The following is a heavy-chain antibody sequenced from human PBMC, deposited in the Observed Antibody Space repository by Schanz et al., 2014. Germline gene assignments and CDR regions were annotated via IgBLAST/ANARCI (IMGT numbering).Heavy chain of an antibody. J-gene: IGHJ3*01. CDR2: VYMSAAST. D-gene: IGHD5-12*01. CDR1: GFTVSSNY. CDR3: ARDEGRDGYNLAFDV. Sequence: EVQLVESGGGLIQPGGSLRLSCAVSGFTVSSNYMSWVRQAPGKGLEWVSTVYMSAASTRYADSVKGRFIISRDSSKNPLCLQMNSLRPEDTALYFCARDEGRDGYNLAFDVWGQGTLVTVSS. V-gene: IGHV3-53*01.